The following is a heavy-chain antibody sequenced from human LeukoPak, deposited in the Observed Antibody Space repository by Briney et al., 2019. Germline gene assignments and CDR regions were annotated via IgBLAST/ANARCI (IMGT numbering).Heavy chain of an antibody. CDR1: GFTFRSYA. Sequence: PGGSLRLSCAASGFTFRSYAMIWVRQAPGKGLEWVSGISGSGGSTYYSDSAKGRFTISRDNSNNTLYLQMNSLRAEDTAVYYCAKGAASRGYTYVANWGQGTLVTVSS. D-gene: IGHD5-18*01. CDR3: AKGAASRGYTYVAN. J-gene: IGHJ4*02. CDR2: ISGSGGST. V-gene: IGHV3-23*01.